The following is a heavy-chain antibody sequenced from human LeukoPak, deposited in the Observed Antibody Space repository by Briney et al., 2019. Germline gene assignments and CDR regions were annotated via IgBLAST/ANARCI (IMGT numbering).Heavy chain of an antibody. D-gene: IGHD6-19*01. V-gene: IGHV3-23*01. CDR3: ARDPDTHSGWSLPYYFDY. J-gene: IGHJ4*02. Sequence: GGSLRLSCAASGFTLSTYAMTWVRQVPGKGLEWVSVISGSGSSTYYTDSVKGRFTISRDNSKNTLYLQMTSLRAEDTAVYYCARDPDTHSGWSLPYYFDYWGQGTLVTVSA. CDR2: ISGSGSST. CDR1: GFTLSTYA.